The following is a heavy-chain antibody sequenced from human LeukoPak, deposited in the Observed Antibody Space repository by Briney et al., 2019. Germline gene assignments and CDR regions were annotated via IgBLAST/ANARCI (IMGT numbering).Heavy chain of an antibody. CDR2: INPSGGST. CDR3: AREGVTGTDAFDY. D-gene: IGHD1-20*01. J-gene: IGHJ4*02. V-gene: IGHV1-46*01. CDR1: GYTFTSYY. Sequence: ASVKVSCKASGYTFTSYYMHWVRQAPGQGLEWLGIINPSGGSTSYAQKFQGRLTMTRDMSTSTVYMDLSSLRSEDTPVYYCAREGVTGTDAFDYWGLGTLVTVSS.